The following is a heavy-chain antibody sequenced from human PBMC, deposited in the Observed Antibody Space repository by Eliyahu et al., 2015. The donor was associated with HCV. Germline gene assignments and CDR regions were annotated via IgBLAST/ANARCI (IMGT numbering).Heavy chain of an antibody. D-gene: IGHD3-10*01. CDR2: INHSGST. Sequence: GLEWIGEINHSGSTNYNPSLKSRVTISVDTSKNQFSLKLSSVTAADTAVYYCARGRRAYYGSGSYLNWFDPWGQGTLVTVSS. J-gene: IGHJ5*02. V-gene: IGHV4-34*01. CDR3: ARGRRAYYGSGSYLNWFDP.